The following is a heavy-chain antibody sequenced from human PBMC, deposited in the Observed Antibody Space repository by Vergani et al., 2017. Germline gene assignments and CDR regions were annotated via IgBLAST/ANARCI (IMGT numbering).Heavy chain of an antibody. J-gene: IGHJ4*02. CDR3: AKCNVLLWFGELSYFDY. CDR2: ISGSGGST. V-gene: IGHV3-23*01. D-gene: IGHD3-10*01. Sequence: EVQLLESGGGLVQPGGSLRLSCAASGFTFSSYAMSWVRPAPGKGLEWVSAISGSGGSTYYADSVKGRFTISRDNSKNTLSLQMNSLRAEDTAVYYCAKCNVLLWFGELSYFDYWGQGTRVTVSA. CDR1: GFTFSSYA.